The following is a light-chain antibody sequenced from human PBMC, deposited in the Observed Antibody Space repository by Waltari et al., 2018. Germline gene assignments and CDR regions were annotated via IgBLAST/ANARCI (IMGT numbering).Light chain of an antibody. CDR1: GLRRFY. CDR2: DET. CDR3: NTRDISGDHLV. Sequence: SSEMTQEPAVSVALGQTVRITCQGGGLRRFYANWYQQKPGQAPLLVIYDETHRPSGIPDRFSGSRSGHTASLTISGAQAEDEADYYCNTRDISGDHLVFGSGTKVTVL. J-gene: IGLJ1*01. V-gene: IGLV3-19*01.